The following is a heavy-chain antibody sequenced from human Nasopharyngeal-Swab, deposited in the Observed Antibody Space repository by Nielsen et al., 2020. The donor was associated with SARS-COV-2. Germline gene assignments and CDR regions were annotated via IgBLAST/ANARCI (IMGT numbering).Heavy chain of an antibody. V-gene: IGHV3-30*03. CDR1: GFNCGYYG. Sequence: GGAMRLSCAASGFNCGYYGMHWVRQAPGKGLEWVAVISYDGSKKYYVDSVKGRLTISRDNSKNTLYLQMNSLRAEDTAVYYCARDIGHSSGWYSYYSYGMDVWGQGTTVTVSS. D-gene: IGHD6-19*01. CDR2: ISYDGSKK. J-gene: IGHJ6*02. CDR3: ARDIGHSSGWYSYYSYGMDV.